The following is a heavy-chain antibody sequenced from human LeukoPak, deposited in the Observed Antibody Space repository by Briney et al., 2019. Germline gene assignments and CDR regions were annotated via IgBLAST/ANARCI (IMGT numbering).Heavy chain of an antibody. V-gene: IGHV4-38-2*02. CDR2: VSHSGST. CDR1: GYSISSDYY. D-gene: IGHD6-19*01. Sequence: TSETLSLTRTVSGYSISSDYYWGWIRQPPGKGLEWIASVSHSGSTYYNPSLKSRVTISLDTSKNQFSLTLSSVTAADTAIYYCVRGSLTSGWYRFGRGIGTFDIWGQGTMVTVSS. CDR3: VRGSLTSGWYRFGRGIGTFDI. J-gene: IGHJ3*02.